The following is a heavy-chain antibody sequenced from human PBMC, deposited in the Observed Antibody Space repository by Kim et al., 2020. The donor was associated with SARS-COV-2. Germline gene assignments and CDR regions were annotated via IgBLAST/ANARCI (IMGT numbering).Heavy chain of an antibody. J-gene: IGHJ3*02. CDR2: INAGNGNT. V-gene: IGHV1-3*01. Sequence: ASVKVSCQASGYTFTSYAMHWVRQAPGQRLEWMGWINAGNGNTKYSQKFQGRVTITRDTSASTAYMELSSLRSEDTAVYYCARGPTYYYGSGSYYNRRGTFDIWGQGTMVTVSS. D-gene: IGHD3-10*01. CDR1: GYTFTSYA. CDR3: ARGPTYYYGSGSYYNRRGTFDI.